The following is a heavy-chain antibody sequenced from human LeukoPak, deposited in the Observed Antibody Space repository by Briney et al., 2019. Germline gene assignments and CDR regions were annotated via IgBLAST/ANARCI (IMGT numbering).Heavy chain of an antibody. CDR3: ARGRYSGYDSDY. CDR2: ISSNGGST. Sequence: GGSLRLSCAASGFTFSSYAMHWVRQAPGNGLEYVSAISSNGGSTYYANSVKGRFTISRDNSKNTLYLQMGSLRAEDMAVYYCARGRYSGYDSDYWGQGTLVTVSS. J-gene: IGHJ4*02. D-gene: IGHD5-12*01. CDR1: GFTFSSYA. V-gene: IGHV3-64*01.